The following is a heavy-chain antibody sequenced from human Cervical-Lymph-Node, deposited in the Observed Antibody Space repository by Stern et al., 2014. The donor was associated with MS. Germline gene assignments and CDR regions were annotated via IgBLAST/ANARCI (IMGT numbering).Heavy chain of an antibody. CDR3: ARGAGDNWFDP. D-gene: IGHD3-10*01. J-gene: IGHJ5*02. Sequence: VHLVESGADVKKPGSSVRVSCKASGGISWLRQAPGQGLEWMGGIIPFVGTANYAQKFQGRLTIITDPLTNTNNMELWSLRTDDTAVYYCARGAGDNWFDPWGQGTLVSVSS. CDR1: GG. CDR2: IIPFVGTA. V-gene: IGHV1-69*01.